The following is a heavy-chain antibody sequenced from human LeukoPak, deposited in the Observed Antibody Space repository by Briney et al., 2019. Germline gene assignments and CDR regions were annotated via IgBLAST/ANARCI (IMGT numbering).Heavy chain of an antibody. D-gene: IGHD6-13*01. CDR3: ARRDSSSWTGINFVY. CDR1: GSSFTSYW. J-gene: IGHJ4*02. CDR2: IYSGDSDT. V-gene: IGHV5-51*01. Sequence: PGASLEISCKGSGSSFTSYWIGWVRQLPGKGLGLMGIIYSGDSDTRYSPSFQGQVTISADKSISTAYLQWSSLKASDTAMYYCARRDSSSWTGINFVYWGQGTLVTVSS.